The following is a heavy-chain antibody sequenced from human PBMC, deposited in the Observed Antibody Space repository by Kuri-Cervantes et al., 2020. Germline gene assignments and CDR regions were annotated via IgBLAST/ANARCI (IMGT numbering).Heavy chain of an antibody. D-gene: IGHD1-26*01. CDR2: IYPGDSDT. CDR1: GYSFTSYW. Sequence: GESLKISCKGSGYSFTSYWIGWVRQMPGKGLEWMGIIYPGDSDTRYSPSFEGQVTISVDKSISTAYLQWSSLKASDTAMYYCARRRSWGETDNWFDPWGQGTLVTVSS. J-gene: IGHJ5*02. V-gene: IGHV5-51*01. CDR3: ARRRSWGETDNWFDP.